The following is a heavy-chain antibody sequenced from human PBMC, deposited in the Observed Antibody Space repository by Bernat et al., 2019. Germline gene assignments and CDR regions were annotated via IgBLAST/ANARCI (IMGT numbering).Heavy chain of an antibody. D-gene: IGHD6-19*01. Sequence: EVQLVESGGGLVQPGGSLRLSCAASGFTFSSYWMSWVRQAPGKGLEWVASIKEDGSEKDYVDSVKGRFTISRDNAKNSLYLQMSSLRAEDTAVYYCVKGIAVAGTSNDYWGQGTLVTVSS. V-gene: IGHV3-7*01. J-gene: IGHJ4*02. CDR1: GFTFSSYW. CDR2: IKEDGSEK. CDR3: VKGIAVAGTSNDY.